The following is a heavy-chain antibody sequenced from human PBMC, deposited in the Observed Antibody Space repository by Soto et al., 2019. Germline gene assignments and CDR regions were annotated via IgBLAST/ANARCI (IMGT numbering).Heavy chain of an antibody. CDR2: ISGDGTTI. Sequence: EVQLVESGGDSVQPGGSLRLSCAASGFPFSSYWMHWVRHTPGKGLEWVSRISGDGTTIYYADSGTGRFTVSRDNAKNTLSLQMSGLGAEDTAVYYCAREYYGLLTGYYNDHWGQGTLVSVSS. V-gene: IGHV3-74*01. D-gene: IGHD3-9*01. CDR1: GFPFSSYW. J-gene: IGHJ4*02. CDR3: AREYYGLLTGYYNDH.